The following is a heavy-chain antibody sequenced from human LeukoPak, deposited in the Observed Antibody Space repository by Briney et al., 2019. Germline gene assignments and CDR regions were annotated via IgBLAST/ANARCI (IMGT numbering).Heavy chain of an antibody. V-gene: IGHV3-21*01. Sequence: GGSLTLSCAASRFTFNIYSMLWVPHAPGKGREWVSSISSSSYIYYADSVKGRFTISRDDSKNTLYLHMNSLRAEDTAVYYCARVFWTEGYGGNKPPAFWGQGTLVTVSS. CDR2: ISSSSYI. CDR1: RFTFNIYS. J-gene: IGHJ1*01. CDR3: ARVFWTEGYGGNKPPAF. D-gene: IGHD4-23*01.